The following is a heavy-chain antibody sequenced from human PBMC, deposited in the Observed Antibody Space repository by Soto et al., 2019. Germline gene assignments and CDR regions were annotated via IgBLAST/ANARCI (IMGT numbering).Heavy chain of an antibody. CDR2: ISGSGGSK. CDR3: AKDRGDQEYNVDY. Sequence: EVQLLESGGGLVQPGGSLRLSCAAYGFTFSSYAMIWVRHAPGKGLEWVSAISGSGGSKYYADSVKGRFTISRDNSKNTLYLQMNSLRAEDTAVYYCAKDRGDQEYNVDYWGQGTLVTVSS. CDR1: GFTFSSYA. D-gene: IGHD4-17*01. V-gene: IGHV3-23*01. J-gene: IGHJ4*02.